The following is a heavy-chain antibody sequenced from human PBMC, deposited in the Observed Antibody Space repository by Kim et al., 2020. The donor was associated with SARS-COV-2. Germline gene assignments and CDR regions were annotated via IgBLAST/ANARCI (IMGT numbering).Heavy chain of an antibody. J-gene: IGHJ3*02. D-gene: IGHD4-17*01. Sequence: SETLSLTCTVSGGSISSGGYYWSWIRQHPGKGLEWIGYIYYSGSTYYNPSLKSRVTISVDTSKNQFSLKLSSVTAADTAVYYCARDYGDYLDAFDIWGQGTMVTVSS. V-gene: IGHV4-31*03. CDR2: IYYSGST. CDR3: ARDYGDYLDAFDI. CDR1: GGSISSGGYY.